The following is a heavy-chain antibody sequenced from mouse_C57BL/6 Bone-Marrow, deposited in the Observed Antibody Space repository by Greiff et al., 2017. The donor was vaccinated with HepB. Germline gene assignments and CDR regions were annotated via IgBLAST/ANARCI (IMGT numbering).Heavy chain of an antibody. V-gene: IGHV5-12*01. CDR1: GFTFSDYY. CDR3: SRPGGGYAMDY. D-gene: IGHD1-1*02. Sequence: EVMLVESGGGLVQPGGSLKLSCAASGFTFSDYYMYWVRQTPERRLEWVAYISNGGGSTYYPDTVKGRSTISRDNAKNTLYLQMSRLKSEDAAMYDCSRPGGGYAMDYWGQGTSVTVSS. CDR2: ISNGGGST. J-gene: IGHJ4*01.